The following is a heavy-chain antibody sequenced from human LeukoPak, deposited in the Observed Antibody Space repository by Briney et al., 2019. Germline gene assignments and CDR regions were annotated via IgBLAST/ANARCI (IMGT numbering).Heavy chain of an antibody. CDR3: VRGDSGYPDY. J-gene: IGHJ4*02. Sequence: GGSLRLSCSASGFTFNSYWMHWVRHVPGRGVVWVSRIKNDGSYTNYAESVKGRFTISRDNAKNTLYLQMNSLRAEDTAVYYCVRGDSGYPDYWGQGTLVTVAS. V-gene: IGHV3-74*01. CDR1: GFTFNSYW. CDR2: IKNDGSYT. D-gene: IGHD5-12*01.